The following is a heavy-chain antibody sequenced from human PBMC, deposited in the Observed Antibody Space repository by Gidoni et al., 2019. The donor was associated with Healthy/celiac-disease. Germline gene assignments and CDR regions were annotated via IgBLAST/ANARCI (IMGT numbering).Heavy chain of an antibody. Sequence: QVQLVQSGAEVKKPGASVTVSCKASGYTFTSYDINWVRQATGQGLEWMGWMNPNSGNTGYAQKFQGRVTMTRNTSISTAYMELSSLRSEDTAVYYCARGLVVRGVPCYGMDVWGQGTTVTVSS. CDR2: MNPNSGNT. CDR1: GYTFTSYD. CDR3: ARGLVVRGVPCYGMDV. V-gene: IGHV1-8*01. D-gene: IGHD3-10*01. J-gene: IGHJ6*02.